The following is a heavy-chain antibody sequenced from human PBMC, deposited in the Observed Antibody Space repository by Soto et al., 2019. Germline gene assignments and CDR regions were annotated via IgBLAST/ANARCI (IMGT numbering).Heavy chain of an antibody. CDR3: ARHRGDYSSSWYRLDFDY. D-gene: IGHD6-13*01. CDR1: GYSFTSYW. CDR2: IDPSDSYT. J-gene: IGHJ4*02. V-gene: IGHV5-10-1*01. Sequence: PGESLKISCRGSGYSFTSYWISWVRQMPGKGLEWMGRIDPSDSYTNYSPSFQGHVTISADKSISTAYLQWSSLKASDTAMYYCARHRGDYSSSWYRLDFDYWGQGTLVTVS.